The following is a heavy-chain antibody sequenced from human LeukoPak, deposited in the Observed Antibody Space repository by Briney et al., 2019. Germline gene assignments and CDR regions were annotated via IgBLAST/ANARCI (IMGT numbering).Heavy chain of an antibody. J-gene: IGHJ1*01. V-gene: IGHV4-59*08. D-gene: IGHD1-26*01. CDR2: IYYSGST. CDR1: GGSISSYY. CDR3: ARHEGSPGSEYFQH. Sequence: EASETLSLTCTVSGGSISSYYWSWIRQPPGKGLEWIGYIYYSGSTNYNPSLKNRATISVDTSKNQFSLKLSSVTAADTAVYYCARHEGSPGSEYFQHWGQGTLVTVSS.